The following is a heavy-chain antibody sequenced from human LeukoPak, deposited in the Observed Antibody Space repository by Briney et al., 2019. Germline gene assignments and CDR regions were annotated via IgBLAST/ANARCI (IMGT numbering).Heavy chain of an antibody. CDR1: GFTFSSYG. Sequence: PGGSLRLSCAASGFTFSSYGMHWVRQAPGKGLEWVAVIWYDGSNKYYADSVKGRFTISRDNSKNTLYLQMNSLRAEDTAVYYCAKAGSGGPYYFDYWGQGTLVTVSS. V-gene: IGHV3-33*06. CDR2: IWYDGSNK. D-gene: IGHD3-10*01. CDR3: AKAGSGGPYYFDY. J-gene: IGHJ4*02.